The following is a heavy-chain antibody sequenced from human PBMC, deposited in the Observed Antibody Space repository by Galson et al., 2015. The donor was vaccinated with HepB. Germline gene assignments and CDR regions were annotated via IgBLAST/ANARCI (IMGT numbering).Heavy chain of an antibody. Sequence: SLKLSCAASGFTFSSNAMSWVRQAPGKGLEWVSAISGSGGSTYYTDSVKGRFTISRDNSKNTLYLQMNSLRAEDTAVYYCAKSPLWYDSSGSFFDYWGQGTLVTISS. J-gene: IGHJ4*02. CDR2: ISGSGGST. CDR1: GFTFSSNA. V-gene: IGHV3-23*01. D-gene: IGHD3-22*01. CDR3: AKSPLWYDSSGSFFDY.